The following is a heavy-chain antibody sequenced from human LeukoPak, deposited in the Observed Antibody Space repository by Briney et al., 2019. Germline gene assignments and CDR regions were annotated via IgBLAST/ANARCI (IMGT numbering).Heavy chain of an antibody. CDR3: AKDKKAAATQSNFDY. J-gene: IGHJ4*02. V-gene: IGHV3-9*01. CDR1: GFTFDDYA. CDR2: ISWNSGSI. Sequence: PGGSLRLSCAASGFTFDDYAMHWVRQAPGKGLEWVSGISWNSGSIGYADSVKGRFTISRDNAKNSLYLQMNSLRAEDTALYYCAKDKKAAATQSNFDYWGQGTLVTVSS. D-gene: IGHD6-13*01.